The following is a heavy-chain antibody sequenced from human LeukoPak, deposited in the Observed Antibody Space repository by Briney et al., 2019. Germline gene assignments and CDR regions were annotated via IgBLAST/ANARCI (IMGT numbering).Heavy chain of an antibody. V-gene: IGHV3-30*04. CDR3: ARDLKTAMDYFDY. J-gene: IGHJ4*02. D-gene: IGHD2-2*01. CDR1: GFTFSSYA. CDR2: ISYDGSNK. Sequence: GGSLRLSCAASGFTFSSYAMHWVRQAPGKGLEWVAVISYDGSNKYYEDSVKGRFTISRDNSKNTLCLQMNSLRPEDTAVYYCARDLKTAMDYFDYWGQGALVTVSS.